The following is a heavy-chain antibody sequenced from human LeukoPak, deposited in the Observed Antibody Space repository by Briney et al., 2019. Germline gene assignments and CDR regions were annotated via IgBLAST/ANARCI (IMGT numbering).Heavy chain of an antibody. CDR3: ARGLDGYPQPFDY. Sequence: GGSLRLSCAASGFTFSSYSMNWVRQAPGKGLERVSSIRRMSSSIYYADSVKGRFTISRDNAKNSLYLQMNSLRAEDTAVYYCARGLDGYPQPFDYWGQGTLVTVSS. J-gene: IGHJ4*02. V-gene: IGHV3-21*01. D-gene: IGHD5-24*01. CDR2: IRRMSSSI. CDR1: GFTFSSYS.